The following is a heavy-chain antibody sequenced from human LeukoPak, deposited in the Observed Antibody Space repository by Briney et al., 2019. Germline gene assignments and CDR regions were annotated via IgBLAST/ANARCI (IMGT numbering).Heavy chain of an antibody. V-gene: IGHV3-21*01. CDR1: GFTFSSYS. Sequence: PGGSLRLSCAASGFTFSSYSMNWVRQAPGKGLEWDSSISSSSSYIYYADSVKGRFTISRDNAKNSLYLQMNSLRAEDTAVYYCARETTSHYGDYDWFDPWGQGTLVTVSS. D-gene: IGHD4-17*01. J-gene: IGHJ5*02. CDR3: ARETTSHYGDYDWFDP. CDR2: ISSSSSYI.